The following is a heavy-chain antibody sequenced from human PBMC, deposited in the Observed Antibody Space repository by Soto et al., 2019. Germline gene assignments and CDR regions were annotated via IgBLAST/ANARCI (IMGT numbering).Heavy chain of an antibody. CDR1: GGSFSGYY. CDR3: ARGNVDIVATTTGLPYYYYGMDV. V-gene: IGHV4-34*01. J-gene: IGHJ6*02. D-gene: IGHD5-12*01. CDR2: INHSGST. Sequence: SETLSLTCAVYGGSFSGYYWSWIRQPPGKGLEWIGEINHSGSTNYNPSLKSRVTISVDTSKNQFSLKLSSVTAADTAVYYCARGNVDIVATTTGLPYYYYGMDVWGQGTTVTVSS.